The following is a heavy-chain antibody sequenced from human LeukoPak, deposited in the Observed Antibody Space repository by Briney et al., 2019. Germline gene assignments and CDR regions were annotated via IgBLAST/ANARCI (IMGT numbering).Heavy chain of an antibody. CDR2: INWNGGST. Sequence: GGSLRPSCAASGFTFDDYGMSWVRQAPGKGLEWVSGINWNGGSTGYADSVKGRFTISRDNAKNSLYLQMNSLRAEDTALYYCARALPGMATITGPFDYWGQGTLVTVFS. CDR3: ARALPGMATITGPFDY. V-gene: IGHV3-20*04. CDR1: GFTFDDYG. J-gene: IGHJ4*02. D-gene: IGHD5-24*01.